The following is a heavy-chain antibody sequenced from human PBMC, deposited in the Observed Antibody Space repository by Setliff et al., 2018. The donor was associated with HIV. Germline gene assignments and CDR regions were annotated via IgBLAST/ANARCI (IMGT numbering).Heavy chain of an antibody. J-gene: IGHJ3*02. CDR1: GGSISSSGNY. Sequence: SETLSLTCTVSGGSISSSGNYWTWIRQRPGKGLEWIGYIYYTGSTYYHPSLKSRVTISVDTSKNQFSLKLSSVTAADTAVYYCARRGDSSSYLYAFEIWGQGTMVTVSS. V-gene: IGHV4-31*03. CDR2: IYYTGST. D-gene: IGHD3-22*01. CDR3: ARRGDSSSYLYAFEI.